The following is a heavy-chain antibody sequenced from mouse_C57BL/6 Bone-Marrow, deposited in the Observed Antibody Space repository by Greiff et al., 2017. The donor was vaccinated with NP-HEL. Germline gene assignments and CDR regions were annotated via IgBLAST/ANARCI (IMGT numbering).Heavy chain of an antibody. CDR2: ISDGGSYT. CDR1: GFTFSSYA. CDR3: ARGNWAWFAY. V-gene: IGHV5-4*03. D-gene: IGHD4-1*02. Sequence: EVKLVESGGGLVKPGGSLKLSCAASGFTFSSYAMSWVRQTPEKRLEWVATISDGGSYTYYPDNVKGRFTISRDNAKNNLYLQMSHLKAEDTAMYYGARGNWAWFAYWGQGTLVTVSA. J-gene: IGHJ3*01.